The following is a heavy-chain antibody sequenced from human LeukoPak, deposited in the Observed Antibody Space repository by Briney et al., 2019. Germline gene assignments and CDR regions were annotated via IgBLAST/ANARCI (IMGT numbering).Heavy chain of an antibody. CDR3: ARGGYSGYDFISYYYMDV. V-gene: IGHV1-69*05. CDR1: GGTFSSYA. J-gene: IGHJ6*03. CDR2: IIPIFGTA. Sequence: SVKVSCKASGGTFSSYAISWVRQAPGQGLEWMGGIIPIFGTANYAQKFQGRVTMTRNTSISTAYMELSSLRSEDTAVYYCARGGYSGYDFISYYYMDVWGKGTTVTISS. D-gene: IGHD5-12*01.